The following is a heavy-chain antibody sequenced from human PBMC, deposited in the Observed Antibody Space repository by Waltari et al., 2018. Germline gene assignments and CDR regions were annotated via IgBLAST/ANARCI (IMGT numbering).Heavy chain of an antibody. D-gene: IGHD3-3*02. CDR1: GSTLSSHS. CDR3: ARDSSILDY. CDR2: ISSSSNYI. J-gene: IGHJ4*02. Sequence: EVQLVESGGGLVKPGGSLRLSCAASGSTLSSHSMKWVRQAPGKGLEWVSSISSSSNYIYYADSVKDRFTISRDNAKNSLYLQMNSLRADDTAVYYCARDSSILDYWGQGTLVTVSS. V-gene: IGHV3-21*01.